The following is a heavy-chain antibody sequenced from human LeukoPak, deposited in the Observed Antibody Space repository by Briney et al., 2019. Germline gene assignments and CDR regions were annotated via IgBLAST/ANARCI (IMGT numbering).Heavy chain of an antibody. V-gene: IGHV1-18*01. CDR1: GYTFTSYG. CDR2: ISAYNGNT. D-gene: IGHD3-10*01. Sequence: ASMKVSCKASGYTFTSYGISWVRQAPGQGLEWMGWISAYNGNTNYAQKLQGRVTVTTDTSTSTAYMELRSLRSDDTAVYYCARDPLGEAWFDYWGQGTLVTVSS. J-gene: IGHJ4*02. CDR3: ARDPLGEAWFDY.